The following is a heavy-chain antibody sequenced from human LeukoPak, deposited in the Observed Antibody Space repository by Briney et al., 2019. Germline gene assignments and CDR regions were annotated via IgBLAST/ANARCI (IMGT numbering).Heavy chain of an antibody. Sequence: SETLSLTCTVSGGSISSYYWSWIRQPPGKGLEWIGYIYYSGSTNYNPSLKSRVTISVDTSKNQFSLKLSSVTAADTAVYYCASRKPDYYYYYYMDVWGKGTTVTVSS. J-gene: IGHJ6*03. CDR1: GGSISSYY. CDR2: IYYSGST. V-gene: IGHV4-59*12. CDR3: ASRKPDYYYYYYMDV. D-gene: IGHD1-14*01.